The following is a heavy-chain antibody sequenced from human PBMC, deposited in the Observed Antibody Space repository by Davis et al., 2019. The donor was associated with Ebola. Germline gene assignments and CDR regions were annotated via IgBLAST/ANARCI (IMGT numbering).Heavy chain of an antibody. J-gene: IGHJ5*02. V-gene: IGHV2-70*11. Sequence: TLSLTCTVSGGSISSYYWSWIRQPPGKALEWLARFDWDDDKYYSTSLKTRLTISKDTSKNQVVLTMTNMDPVDTATYYCARGVLRYFDWLSRPRGPHWWFDPWGQGTLVTVSS. CDR2: FDWDDDK. D-gene: IGHD3-9*01. CDR3: ARGVLRYFDWLSRPRGPHWWFDP. CDR1: GGSISSYY.